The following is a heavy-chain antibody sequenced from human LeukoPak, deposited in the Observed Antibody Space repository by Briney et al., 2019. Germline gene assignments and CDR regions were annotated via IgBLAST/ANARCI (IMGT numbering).Heavy chain of an antibody. CDR1: GDSISSGSYY. V-gene: IGHV4-61*02. Sequence: PSQTLSLTCTVSGDSISSGSYYGSWIRQPAGKGLEWIGRIYTSESTNYNPSLKSRVTMSADTSKNQFSLKLSSVTAADTALYYCARGGYIYGYWGQGTLVIVSS. D-gene: IGHD5-18*01. CDR2: IYTSEST. CDR3: ARGGYIYGY. J-gene: IGHJ4*02.